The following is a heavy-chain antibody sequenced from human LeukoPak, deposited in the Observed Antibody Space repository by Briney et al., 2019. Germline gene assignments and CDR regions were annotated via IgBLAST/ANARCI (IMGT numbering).Heavy chain of an antibody. CDR1: GSTFSTYD. Sequence: PGGSLRLSCEVSGSTFSTYDLHWVRQATGKGLEWVSAIGAGGDTYYAASVKGRFTISRENAKNSLYLQMSSLRDGDTALYYCVRESDCSRASCYGGYLGYFDLWGRGTLVTVSS. CDR3: VRESDCSRASCYGGYLGYFDL. V-gene: IGHV3-13*01. J-gene: IGHJ2*01. CDR2: IGAGGDT. D-gene: IGHD2-2*01.